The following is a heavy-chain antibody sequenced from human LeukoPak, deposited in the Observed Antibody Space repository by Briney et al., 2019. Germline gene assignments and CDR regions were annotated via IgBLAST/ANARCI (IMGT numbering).Heavy chain of an antibody. CDR3: AKDSSGYYSYGYFQH. J-gene: IGHJ1*01. V-gene: IGHV3-23*01. CDR2: ISGSGGST. D-gene: IGHD3-22*01. Sequence: GGSLRLSCAASGFTFSSYAMSWVRQAPVKGLEWVSAISGSGGSTYYADSVKGRFTISRDNSKSTLYLQMNSLRAEDTAVYYCAKDSSGYYSYGYFQHWGQGTLVTVSS. CDR1: GFTFSSYA.